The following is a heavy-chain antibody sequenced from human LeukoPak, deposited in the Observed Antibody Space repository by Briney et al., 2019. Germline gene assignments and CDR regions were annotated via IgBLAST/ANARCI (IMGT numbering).Heavy chain of an antibody. D-gene: IGHD3-10*01. V-gene: IGHV3-30*02. CDR2: IRYDGSNK. Sequence: GGSLRLSCAASGFTFSSYGMHWVRQAPGKGLEWVAFIRYDGSNKYYADSVKGRFTISRDNSKNTLYLQMNSLRAEDTAVYYCAVVRHMVRVVMKGFDLCCQRNQVTV. CDR1: GFTFSSYG. CDR3: AVVRHMVRVVMKGFDL. J-gene: IGHJ5*02.